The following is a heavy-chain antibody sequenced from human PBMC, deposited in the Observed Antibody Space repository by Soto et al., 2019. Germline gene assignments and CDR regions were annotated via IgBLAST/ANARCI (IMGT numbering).Heavy chain of an antibody. D-gene: IGHD1-26*01. Sequence: QVQLVQSGAEVKKPGASVKVSCKASGYTFTSYDINWVRQATGQGLEWMGWMNPNSGNTGYAQKFQGRVTMTRNTSTSTAYMKLNSLRSEDTSVYSCAREKVGADDYWGKRPLVTVSS. CDR2: MNPNSGNT. CDR3: AREKVGADDY. CDR1: GYTFTSYD. V-gene: IGHV1-8*01. J-gene: IGHJ4*02.